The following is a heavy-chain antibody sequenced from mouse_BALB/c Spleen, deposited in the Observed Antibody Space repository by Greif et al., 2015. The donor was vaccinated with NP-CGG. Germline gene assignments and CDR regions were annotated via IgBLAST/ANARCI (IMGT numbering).Heavy chain of an antibody. CDR3: ARERDYGNRFAY. CDR2: INPYNDGT. D-gene: IGHD2-1*01. J-gene: IGHJ3*01. CDR1: GYTFTSYV. V-gene: IGHV1-14*01. Sequence: EVQLQQSGPELVKPGASVKMSCKASGYTFTSYVMHWVKQKPGQGLEWTGYINPYNDGTKYNEKFKGKATLTSDKSSSTAYMELSSLTSEDSAVYYCARERDYGNRFAYWGQGTLVTVSA.